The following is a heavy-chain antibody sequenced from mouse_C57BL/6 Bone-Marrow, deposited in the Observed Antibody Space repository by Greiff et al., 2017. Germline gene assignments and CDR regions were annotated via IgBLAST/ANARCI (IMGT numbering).Heavy chain of an antibody. D-gene: IGHD2-9*01. CDR3: AGSRAYYGYDWGAFGY. CDR2: IFPGSGST. J-gene: IGHJ2*01. V-gene: IGHV1-75*01. CDR1: GYTFTDYY. Sequence: VQLQQPGPELVKPGASVKISCKASGYTFTDYYINWVKQRPGQGLEWIGWIFPGSGSTYYNEKFKGKATLTVDKSSSTAYMLLSSLTSEDSAVYVCAGSRAYYGYDWGAFGYWGQGTTLTVSS.